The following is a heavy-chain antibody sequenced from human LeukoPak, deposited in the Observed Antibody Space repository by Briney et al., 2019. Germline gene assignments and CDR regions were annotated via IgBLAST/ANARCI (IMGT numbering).Heavy chain of an antibody. D-gene: IGHD2-2*01. CDR3: ARTRGYCSSTSCYPRGAFDI. Sequence: SETLSLTCAVSGYSISSGYYWGWIRQPPGKGLEWIGSIYHSGSTYYNSSPKSRVTISVDTSKNQFSLKLSSVTAADTAVYYCARTRGYCSSTSCYPRGAFDIWGQGTMVTVSS. J-gene: IGHJ3*02. V-gene: IGHV4-38-2*01. CDR2: IYHSGST. CDR1: GYSISSGYY.